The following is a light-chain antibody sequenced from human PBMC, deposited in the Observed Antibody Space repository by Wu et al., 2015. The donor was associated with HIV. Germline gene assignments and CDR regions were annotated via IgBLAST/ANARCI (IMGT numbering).Light chain of an antibody. CDR3: QQYGSSPYS. V-gene: IGKV3-20*01. Sequence: EIVLTQSPGTLSLSPGERGTLSCRASRSVSNNFLAWYQQKPGQAPSLLIYGASSRATGVPDRFSGSVSGTDFTLTISRLEPEDFAVYYCQQYGSSPYSFGQGTRLDIK. CDR1: RSVSNNF. J-gene: IGKJ2*03. CDR2: GAS.